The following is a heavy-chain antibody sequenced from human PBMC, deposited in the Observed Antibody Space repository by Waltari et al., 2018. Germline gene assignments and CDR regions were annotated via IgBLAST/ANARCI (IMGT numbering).Heavy chain of an antibody. V-gene: IGHV1-8*01. D-gene: IGHD6-13*01. CDR1: GYTLPSYD. J-gene: IGHJ4*02. Sequence: QVQLVQSGAEVKKPGASVKVSCKASGYTLPSYDIHWVRQATGQGLEWMGWMNPNSGNTGYAQKFQGRVTMTRNTSISTAYMELSSLRSEDTAVYYCARAKAAAGTANFDYWGQGTLVTVSS. CDR2: MNPNSGNT. CDR3: ARAKAAAGTANFDY.